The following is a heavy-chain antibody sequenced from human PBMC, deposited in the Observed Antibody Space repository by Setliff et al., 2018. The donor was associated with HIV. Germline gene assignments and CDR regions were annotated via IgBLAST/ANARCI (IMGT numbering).Heavy chain of an antibody. CDR2: ISGSGGRT. V-gene: IGHV3-23*01. J-gene: IGHJ2*01. CDR1: GFTFSSYA. Sequence: PGGSLRLSCAASGFTFSSYAMSWVRQAPGKGLEWVSTISGSGGRTYYADSVKGRFTISRDNSKNTLYLQMNSLRAEDTAVYYCAKGNWGYWYFDIWGQGTLVTVSS. D-gene: IGHD3-16*01. CDR3: AKGNWGYWYFDI.